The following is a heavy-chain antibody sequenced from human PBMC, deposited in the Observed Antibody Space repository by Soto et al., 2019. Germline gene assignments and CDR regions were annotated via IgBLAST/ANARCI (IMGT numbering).Heavy chain of an antibody. Sequence: PGGSLRLSCAASGFTFSSYGMHWVRQAPGKGLEWVAVISYDGSNKYYADSVKGRFTISRDNSKNTLYLQMNSLRAEDTAVYYCAKSGPIAARPWTEYYFDYWGQGTLVTVSS. CDR2: ISYDGSNK. V-gene: IGHV3-30*18. D-gene: IGHD6-6*01. CDR1: GFTFSSYG. J-gene: IGHJ4*02. CDR3: AKSGPIAARPWTEYYFDY.